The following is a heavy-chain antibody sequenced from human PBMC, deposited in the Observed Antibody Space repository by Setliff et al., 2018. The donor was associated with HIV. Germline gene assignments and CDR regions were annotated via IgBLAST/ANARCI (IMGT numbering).Heavy chain of an antibody. CDR3: ARSPRVSSGWFGEGDY. J-gene: IGHJ4*02. Sequence: GESLKISCKALDYTFTTYWIGWVRQKPGEGLEWRGIIYPDDSDTRHSPSFQGQVTISADKSISTAYLQWNSLKASDTALYYCARSPRVSSGWFGEGDYWGQGTLVTVSS. CDR1: DYTFTTYW. D-gene: IGHD6-19*01. CDR2: IYPDDSDT. V-gene: IGHV5-51*01.